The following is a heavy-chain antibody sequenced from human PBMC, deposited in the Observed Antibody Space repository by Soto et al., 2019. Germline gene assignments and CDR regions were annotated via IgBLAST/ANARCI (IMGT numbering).Heavy chain of an antibody. D-gene: IGHD7-27*01. CDR2: IYRGSP. V-gene: IGHV4-61*01. J-gene: IGHJ2*01. CDR3: SRDQGLGAGYFAL. Sequence: QVQLQESGPGQVKPSETLFLTCTVSGGSVSSGTYYCSWIRQPAGKGLEWMGYIYRGSPNYNPSLESRATISVDTSRTQFSLMLGSVTAADTAVYYCSRDQGLGAGYFALWGRGTLVTVSS. CDR1: GGSVSSGTYY.